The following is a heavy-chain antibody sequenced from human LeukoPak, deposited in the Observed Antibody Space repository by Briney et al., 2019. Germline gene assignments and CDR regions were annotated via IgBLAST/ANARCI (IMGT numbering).Heavy chain of an antibody. CDR3: AKDRYCSGGSCYADAFDV. CDR1: GFSFSDYA. Sequence: GGSLRLSCAASGFSFSDYAMAWVRQAPGKGLQWVADITGSGGRTDHADSVRGRFIISRDNSKNKLYLEMNSLRAEDTAIYSCAKDRYCSGGSCYADAFDVWGQGIMVTVSS. CDR2: ITGSGGRT. D-gene: IGHD2-15*01. V-gene: IGHV3-23*01. J-gene: IGHJ3*01.